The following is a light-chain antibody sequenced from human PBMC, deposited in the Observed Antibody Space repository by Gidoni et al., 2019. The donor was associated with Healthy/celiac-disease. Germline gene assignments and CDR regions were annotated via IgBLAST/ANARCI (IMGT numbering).Light chain of an antibody. CDR3: QKRSNWWT. J-gene: IGKJ1*01. V-gene: IGKV3-11*01. Sequence: EIVLTQSPATLSLSPGERATLYCRASQSVSSYVAWYQQKPGQAPRLLIDDASNRATGIPARFSGSGSGTDFTLTSSSLEPEDVAVYYCQKRSNWWTFGQGTKVEIK. CDR1: QSVSSY. CDR2: DAS.